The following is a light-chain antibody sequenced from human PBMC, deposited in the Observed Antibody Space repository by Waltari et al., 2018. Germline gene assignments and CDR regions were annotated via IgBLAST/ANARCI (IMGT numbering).Light chain of an antibody. V-gene: IGKV4-1*01. CDR3: QQYNNWPPWT. Sequence: DIVLTQSPDSLPVSLGERATIHCKSSQSILYSYNNKNYLPWYQQKPGLPPKLLIYWASTRESGVPDRFSGSGSGTDFTLTISSLQAEDVAVYYCQQYNNWPPWTFGQGTKVEIK. J-gene: IGKJ1*01. CDR1: QSILYSYNNKNY. CDR2: WAS.